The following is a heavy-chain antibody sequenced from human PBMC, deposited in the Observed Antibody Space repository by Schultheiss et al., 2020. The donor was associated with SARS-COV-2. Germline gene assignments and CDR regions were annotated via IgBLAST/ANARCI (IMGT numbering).Heavy chain of an antibody. Sequence: GGSLRLSCAASGFTFSSYSMNWVRQAPGKGLEWVSSISSSSSYIYYADSVKGRFTISRDNSKNTLYLQMNSLRAEDTAVYYCAKGAYYDILRVYYGMAVWGLGTTVTVSS. D-gene: IGHD3-9*01. V-gene: IGHV3-21*01. CDR1: GFTFSSYS. J-gene: IGHJ6*02. CDR3: AKGAYYDILRVYYGMAV. CDR2: ISSSSSYI.